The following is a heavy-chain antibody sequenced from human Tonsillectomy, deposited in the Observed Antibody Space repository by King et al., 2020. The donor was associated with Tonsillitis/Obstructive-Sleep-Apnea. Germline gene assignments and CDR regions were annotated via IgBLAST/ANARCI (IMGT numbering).Heavy chain of an antibody. D-gene: IGHD5-18*01. Sequence: VQLVESGGGVVQPGGSLRLSCAASGFTFDDYAMHWVRHAPGKGLEWVSLISGDGGSTYYADSVKGRFTISRDNSKNSLYLQMNSLRTEDTALYYCAKDIGYSYGSRAYYYYMDVWGKGTTVTVSS. V-gene: IGHV3-43*02. J-gene: IGHJ6*03. CDR3: AKDIGYSYGSRAYYYYMDV. CDR2: ISGDGGST. CDR1: GFTFDDYA.